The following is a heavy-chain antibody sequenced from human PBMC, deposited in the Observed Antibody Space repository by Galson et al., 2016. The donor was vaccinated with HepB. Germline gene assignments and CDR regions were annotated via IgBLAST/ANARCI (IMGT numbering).Heavy chain of an antibody. CDR2: TYYSGNI. CDR1: GGFISDDH. Sequence: ETLSLTCTVSGGFISDDHWSWVRQPPGKGLEWIGDTYYSGNINYNPSLKSRVTISVDRSKNQYSLTLRSVPAADTAVYFCAMYFVGNGGRGYWGQGILVTVSS. CDR3: AMYFVGNGGRGY. V-gene: IGHV4-59*01. J-gene: IGHJ4*02. D-gene: IGHD2-8*01.